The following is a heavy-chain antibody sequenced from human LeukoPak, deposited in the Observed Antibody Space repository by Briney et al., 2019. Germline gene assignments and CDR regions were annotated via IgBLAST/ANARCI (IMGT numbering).Heavy chain of an antibody. CDR1: GFTFSTYS. CDR3: PLELGEGFDY. D-gene: IGHD1-7*01. V-gene: IGHV3-48*01. J-gene: IGHJ4*02. Sequence: GGSLRLSCAASGFTFSTYSMNWVRQAPGKGLEWTSYISSSSTTIYYADSVKGRFTISRDNAKNSLYLQMNSLRAEDTAVYYCPLELGEGFDYWGQGTLVTVSS. CDR2: ISSSSTTI.